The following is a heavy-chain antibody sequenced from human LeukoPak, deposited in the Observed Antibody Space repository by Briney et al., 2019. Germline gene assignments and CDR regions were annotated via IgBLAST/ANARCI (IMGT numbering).Heavy chain of an antibody. J-gene: IGHJ4*02. CDR1: GGSISSYY. CDR3: ARDNSDYYDSSGPVDY. D-gene: IGHD3-22*01. Sequence: SETLSLTCTVSGGSISSYYWSWLRQPAGKGLEWIGRIYTSGSTNYNPSLKSRVTMSVDTSKNQFSLKLSSVTAADTAVYYCARDNSDYYDSSGPVDYWGQGTLVTVSS. CDR2: IYTSGST. V-gene: IGHV4-4*07.